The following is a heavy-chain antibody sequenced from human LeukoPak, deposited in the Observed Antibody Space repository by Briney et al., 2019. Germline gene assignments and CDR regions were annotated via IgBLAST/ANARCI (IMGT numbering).Heavy chain of an antibody. Sequence: ASVRVSCKASGYTFSNYNIHWVRQAPGQGLEWMGIVNPSGDSTNYAQNFQGRVTMTGDTSTSTVYMELSSLRSEDTAVYYCARVRDGYNDAYDIWGQGTMVTVPS. CDR3: ARVRDGYNDAYDI. CDR1: GYTFSNYN. CDR2: VNPSGDST. J-gene: IGHJ3*02. D-gene: IGHD5-24*01. V-gene: IGHV1-46*01.